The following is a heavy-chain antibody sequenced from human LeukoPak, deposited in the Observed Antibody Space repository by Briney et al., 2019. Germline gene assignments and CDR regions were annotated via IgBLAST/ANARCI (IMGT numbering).Heavy chain of an antibody. CDR1: GYTFTSYG. J-gene: IGHJ6*03. V-gene: IGHV1-18*01. Sequence: ASVKVSCKASGYTFTSYGISWVRQAPGQGLEWMGWISAYNGNTNYAQKLQGRVTMTTDTSTSTAYMELRSLRSDDTTVYYCAREAPYCSSTCCYGLYYYYMDVWGKGTTVTVSS. CDR3: AREAPYCSSTCCYGLYYYYMDV. CDR2: ISAYNGNT. D-gene: IGHD2-2*01.